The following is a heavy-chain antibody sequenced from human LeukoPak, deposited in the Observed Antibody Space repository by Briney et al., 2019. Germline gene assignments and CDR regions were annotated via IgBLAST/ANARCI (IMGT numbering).Heavy chain of an antibody. J-gene: IGHJ4*02. CDR2: IYYNGAT. Sequence: PSQTLSLTCTVSGGSISTYYWSWIRQPPGKGLEWIGYIYYNGATDYNPSLKSRVTISVDTSKNEFSLKLSSVTAADTALYYCARRTVTNGWFRIDYWGQGSLDIVSS. V-gene: IGHV4-59*08. CDR3: ARRTVTNGWFRIDY. CDR1: GGSISTYY. D-gene: IGHD6-19*01.